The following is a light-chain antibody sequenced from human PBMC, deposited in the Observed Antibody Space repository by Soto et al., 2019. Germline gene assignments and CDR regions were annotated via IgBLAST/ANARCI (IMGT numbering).Light chain of an antibody. CDR2: DVT. V-gene: IGLV2-14*01. J-gene: IGLJ2*01. CDR3: SSFTTSVTLV. CDR1: SSDVGVYNC. Sequence: QSVLTQPASVSGAPGQSITISCTGSSSDVGVYNCVSWYQQHPGKAPKLMIYDVTNRPSGVSDRFSGSKSGNTASLTISGLQPEDEADYYCSSFTTSVTLVFGGGTKLTVL.